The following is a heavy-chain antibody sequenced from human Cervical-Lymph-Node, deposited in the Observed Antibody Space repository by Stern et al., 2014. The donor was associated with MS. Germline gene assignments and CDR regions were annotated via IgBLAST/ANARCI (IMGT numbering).Heavy chain of an antibody. CDR2: ISAYNGNT. Sequence: QMQLVQYGAEVKKPGASVKVSCKASGYTFTSYGISWVRQAPGQGLEWMGWISAYNGNTNYAQKLQGRVTMTTDTSTSTAYMELRSLRSDDTAVYYCARDSGYSSSWYPWYFDYWGQGTLVTVSS. J-gene: IGHJ4*02. D-gene: IGHD6-13*01. CDR1: GYTFTSYG. CDR3: ARDSGYSSSWYPWYFDY. V-gene: IGHV1-18*01.